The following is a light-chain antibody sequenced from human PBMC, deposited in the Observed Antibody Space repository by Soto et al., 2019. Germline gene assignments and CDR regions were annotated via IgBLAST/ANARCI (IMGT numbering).Light chain of an antibody. J-gene: IGKJ4*01. V-gene: IGKV3-15*01. CDR1: QSVSSN. CDR2: GAS. Sequence: EIVMTQSPATLSVSPGETATLSCRASQSVSSNLAWYQQKPGQAPRLVIYGASTSASGIPARFSGSGSGTEFTLTIDSLQSEDFAIYYCQQYSNWPPLTFGGGTKVEIK. CDR3: QQYSNWPPLT.